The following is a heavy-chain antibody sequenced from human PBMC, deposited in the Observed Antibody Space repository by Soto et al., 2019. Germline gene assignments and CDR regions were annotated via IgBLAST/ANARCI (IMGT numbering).Heavy chain of an antibody. J-gene: IGHJ4*02. Sequence: SETLSLTCAVAGGSISSGGYSWSWIRQPPGKGLNYIGYIYHSGSTYYNPSLKSRVTISVDRSKNQFSLKLSSVTAADTAVYYCARVRSGWGIDYWGQGTLVTVSS. CDR3: ARVRSGWGIDY. D-gene: IGHD6-19*01. CDR1: GGSISSGGYS. CDR2: IYHSGST. V-gene: IGHV4-30-2*01.